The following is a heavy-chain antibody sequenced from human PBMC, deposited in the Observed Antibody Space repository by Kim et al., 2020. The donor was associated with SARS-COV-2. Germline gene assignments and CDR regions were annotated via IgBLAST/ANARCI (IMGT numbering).Heavy chain of an antibody. Sequence: GGSLRLSCAASGFTFSSYAMSWVRQAPGKGLEWVSAISGSGGSTYYADSVKGRFTISRDNSKNTLYLQMNSLRAEDTAVYYCAKVRPVYSSSWYGGGYFDYWGQGTLVTVSS. CDR3: AKVRPVYSSSWYGGGYFDY. CDR2: ISGSGGST. CDR1: GFTFSSYA. D-gene: IGHD6-13*01. V-gene: IGHV3-23*01. J-gene: IGHJ4*02.